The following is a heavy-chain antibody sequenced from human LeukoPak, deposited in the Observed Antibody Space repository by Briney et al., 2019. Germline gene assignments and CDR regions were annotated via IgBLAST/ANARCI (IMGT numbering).Heavy chain of an antibody. CDR1: GFMFTKYG. V-gene: IGHV1-18*01. CDR2: ISGYNGDT. CDR3: ARPNEYSSSDDAFDI. D-gene: IGHD6-6*01. J-gene: IGHJ3*02. Sequence: ASVKVSCKAFGFMFTKYGISWVRQAPGQGLEWVGWISGYNGDTNYAQKLQGRVTMTTDTSTSTAYMELRSLRSDDTAVYYCARPNEYSSSDDAFDIWGQGTLVTVSS.